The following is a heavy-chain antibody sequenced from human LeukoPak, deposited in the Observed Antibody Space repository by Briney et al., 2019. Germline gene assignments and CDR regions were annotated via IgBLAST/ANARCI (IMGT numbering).Heavy chain of an antibody. Sequence: GGSLSLSCAASGFSFSNFAMSWVRQAPGKGLEWVSAMSGSGDGTYYADSGKGRFTISRDNSKNTLYLQMNSLRAEDTAVYYCAKMMGQRLYDYCMDVWGKGTTVTVSS. CDR3: AKMMGQRLYDYCMDV. J-gene: IGHJ6*03. CDR2: MSGSGDGT. D-gene: IGHD3-16*01. CDR1: GFSFSNFA. V-gene: IGHV3-23*01.